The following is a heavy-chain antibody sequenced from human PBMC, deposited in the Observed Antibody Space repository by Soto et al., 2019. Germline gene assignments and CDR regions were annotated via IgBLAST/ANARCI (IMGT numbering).Heavy chain of an antibody. CDR2: IKRDGSEK. CDR1: GFMLGSYW. J-gene: IGHJ4*02. V-gene: IGHV3-7*03. Sequence: ERSLRVAXTASGFMLGSYWMTRVRHVPAKGLQWVANIKRDGSEKYYVDFVRGRFTISRDNADNSVFLDMNNLRVDDTATYCCARVRATDYEIDYWGKGALVTVSS. D-gene: IGHD4-17*01. CDR3: ARVRATDYEIDY.